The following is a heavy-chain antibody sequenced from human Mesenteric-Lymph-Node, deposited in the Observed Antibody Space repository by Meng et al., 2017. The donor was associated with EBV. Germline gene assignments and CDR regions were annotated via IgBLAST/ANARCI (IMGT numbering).Heavy chain of an antibody. CDR3: ARDGYSGYDRIDY. Sequence: LVQSGAGVKKPGASVMVSCKASGYAFTDYYMHWVRQAPGQGLEWMGWISAYNGNTKFAQKVQGRITMTTDTSTTTAYMELRSLRSDDTAVYYCARDGYSGYDRIDYWGQGTLVTVSS. D-gene: IGHD5-12*01. J-gene: IGHJ4*02. CDR1: GYAFTDYY. V-gene: IGHV1-18*04. CDR2: ISAYNGNT.